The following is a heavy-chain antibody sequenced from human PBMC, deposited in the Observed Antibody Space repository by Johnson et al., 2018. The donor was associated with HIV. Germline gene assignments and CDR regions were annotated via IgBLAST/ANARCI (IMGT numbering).Heavy chain of an antibody. J-gene: IGHJ3*02. CDR3: ARGKGAAAGLDAFDI. CDR1: GFTFSSYG. D-gene: IGHD6-13*01. V-gene: IGHV3-30*03. CDR2: ISYDGSDK. Sequence: QVQLVESGGGVVQPGRSLRLSCAASGFTFSSYGMHWVRQAPGKGLEWLAVISYDGSDKYYADSVKGRSPIARDNAKNSLYLQMNSLGVEETALDYCARGKGAAAGLDAFDIWGQGSMVTFSS.